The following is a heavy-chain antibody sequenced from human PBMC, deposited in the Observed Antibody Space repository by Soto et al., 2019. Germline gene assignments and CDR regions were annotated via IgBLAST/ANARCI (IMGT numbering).Heavy chain of an antibody. CDR1: GYTFSNYY. J-gene: IGHJ6*02. D-gene: IGHD3-3*01. Sequence: QVQLVQSGAEVKKPGASVKVSCKASGYTFSNYYIHWVRQAPGQGLEWMGIINPNGGSTTYAQKFQGRVTMTRDTSTSTVYMELSSLTSEDTALYYCARDGWFCALRIPFGLDVWGQGTTVTVSS. CDR3: ARDGWFCALRIPFGLDV. CDR2: INPNGGST. V-gene: IGHV1-46*01.